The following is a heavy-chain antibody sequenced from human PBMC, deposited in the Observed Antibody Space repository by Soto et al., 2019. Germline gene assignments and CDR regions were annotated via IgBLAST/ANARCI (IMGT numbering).Heavy chain of an antibody. CDR3: ARHVGFYWYFDL. J-gene: IGHJ2*01. CDR2: IYSGGNT. V-gene: IGHV3-66*04. Sequence: EVQLVESGGGLVQPGGSLRLSCAASGFTVSSSYMGWVRQAPGKGLEWVSSIYSGGNTYYADSVRGRFTISTDNSKDTLYLQMNSLRVDDTAMYYCARHVGFYWYFDLWGHGTLVTVSS. CDR1: GFTVSSSY. D-gene: IGHD1-26*01.